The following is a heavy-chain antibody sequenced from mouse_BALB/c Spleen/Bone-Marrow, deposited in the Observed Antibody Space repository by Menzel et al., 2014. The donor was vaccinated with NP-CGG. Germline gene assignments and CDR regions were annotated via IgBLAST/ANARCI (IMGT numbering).Heavy chain of an antibody. CDR2: ISSGGSYT. Sequence: VQLKESGGGLVKPRGSLKLSCAASGFTFSSYAMSWVRQSPEKRLEWVAEISSGGSYTYYPDTVTGRFTISRDNAKNTLYLEMSSLRSEDTAMYYCARDHYGYYSMDYWGQATSVTVSS. D-gene: IGHD1-2*01. CDR3: ARDHYGYYSMDY. CDR1: GFTFSSYA. J-gene: IGHJ4*01. V-gene: IGHV5-9-4*01.